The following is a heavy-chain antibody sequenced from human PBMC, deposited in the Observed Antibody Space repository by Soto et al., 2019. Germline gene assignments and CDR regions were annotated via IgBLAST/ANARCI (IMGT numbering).Heavy chain of an antibody. CDR2: MNPNSGNT. J-gene: IGHJ3*01. V-gene: IGHV1-8*01. D-gene: IGHD2-2*01. Sequence: ASVKVSCKASGYTFTDYDINWVRQATGQGLEWMGWMNPNSGNTGYAQKFQGRVSMTRNTATSTAYMELSSLRSDDTAIYYCARDSSTTNPVWGQGTMVTVSS. CDR1: GYTFTDYD. CDR3: ARDSSTTNPV.